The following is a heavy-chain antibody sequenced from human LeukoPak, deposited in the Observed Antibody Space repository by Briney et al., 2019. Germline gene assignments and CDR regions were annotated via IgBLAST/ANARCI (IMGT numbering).Heavy chain of an antibody. J-gene: IGHJ6*02. V-gene: IGHV3-13*01. CDR1: GFTFSSYD. Sequence: GGSLRLSRAAPGFTFSSYDMHWVRQATGKGLEWVSAIGTAGDTYYPGSVKGRFTISRENAKNSLYLQMNSLRVGDTAVYYCARAGSGNRWANYGMDAWGQGTTVIVSS. CDR2: IGTAGDT. D-gene: IGHD1-1*01. CDR3: ARAGSGNRWANYGMDA.